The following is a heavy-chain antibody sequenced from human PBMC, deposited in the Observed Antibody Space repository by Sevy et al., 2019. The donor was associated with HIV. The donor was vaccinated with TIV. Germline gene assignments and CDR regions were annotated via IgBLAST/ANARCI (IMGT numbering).Heavy chain of an antibody. CDR1: GFTFSNAW. Sequence: GGSLRLSCAASGFTFSNAWMSWVRQAPGKGLEWVGRIKSKTDGGTTDYAAPVKGRFTISRYDSKNTLYLKMNSLKTEETAVYYCTTDLGETYYYGSGNPPVWGQGTLVTVSS. CDR3: TTDLGETYYYGSGNPPV. J-gene: IGHJ4*02. D-gene: IGHD3-10*01. CDR2: IKSKTDGGTT. V-gene: IGHV3-15*01.